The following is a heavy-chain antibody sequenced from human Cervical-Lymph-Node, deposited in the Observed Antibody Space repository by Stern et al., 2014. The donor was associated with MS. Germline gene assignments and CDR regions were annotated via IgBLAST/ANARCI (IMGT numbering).Heavy chain of an antibody. Sequence: QVTLRESGPTLVKPRQTLTLTCTFSGLSLTSSGVNVGWIRQPPGKALEWLALIYWNDDKRYSPSLKSRLTITKDTSKNQVVLTMTNMDPVDTGTYYCAHRLGPHSHSDASRGYYFDYWGQGTLVTVSS. V-gene: IGHV2-5*01. CDR3: AHRLGPHSHSDASRGYYFDY. CDR2: IYWNDDK. D-gene: IGHD3-22*01. J-gene: IGHJ4*02. CDR1: GLSLTSSGVN.